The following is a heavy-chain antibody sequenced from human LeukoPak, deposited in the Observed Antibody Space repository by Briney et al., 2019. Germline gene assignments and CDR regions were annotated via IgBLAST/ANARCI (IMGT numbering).Heavy chain of an antibody. CDR3: ARASSWGYFDY. CDR2: INHSGST. D-gene: IGHD6-13*01. J-gene: IGHJ4*02. V-gene: IGHV4-34*01. CDR1: GGSFSGCY. Sequence: SETLSLTCAVYGGSFSGCYWSWIRQPPGKGLEWIGEINHSGSTNYNPSLKSRVTISVDTSKNQFSLKLSSVTAADTAVYYCARASSWGYFDYWGQGTLVTVSS.